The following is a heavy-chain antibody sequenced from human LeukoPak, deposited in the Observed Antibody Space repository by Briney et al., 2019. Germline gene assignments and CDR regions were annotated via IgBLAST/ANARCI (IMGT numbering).Heavy chain of an antibody. CDR2: IYYSGST. Sequence: PSETLSLTCTVSGGSISSYYWSWIRQPPGKGLEWIGYIYYSGSTNYNPSLKSRVTISVDTSKNQFSLKLSSVTAADTAVYYCARASTAEYFQHWGQGTLVTVSS. CDR1: GGSISSYY. J-gene: IGHJ1*01. CDR3: ARASTAEYFQH. V-gene: IGHV4-59*01.